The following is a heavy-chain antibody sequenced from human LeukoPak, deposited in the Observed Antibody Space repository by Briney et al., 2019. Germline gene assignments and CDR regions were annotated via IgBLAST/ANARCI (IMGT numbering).Heavy chain of an antibody. CDR1: GYTFTGYY. Sequence: GASVKVSCKASGYTFTGYYMHWVRQAPGQGLEWMGWINPNSGSTNYAQKFQGRVTMTRDTSISTAYMELSRLRSDDTAVYYCARDHHVQLERRPTLGMDVWGQGTTVTVSS. D-gene: IGHD1-1*01. J-gene: IGHJ6*02. CDR3: ARDHHVQLERRPTLGMDV. CDR2: INPNSGST. V-gene: IGHV1-2*02.